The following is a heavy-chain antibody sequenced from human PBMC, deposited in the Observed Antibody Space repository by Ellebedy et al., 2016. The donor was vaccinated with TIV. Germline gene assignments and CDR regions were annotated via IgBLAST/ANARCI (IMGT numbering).Heavy chain of an antibody. J-gene: IGHJ3*02. V-gene: IGHV3-9*01. Sequence: SLKISXAASGFTFDDYAMHWVRQAPGKGLEWVSGISWNSGSIGYAGSVKGRFTISRDNAKNSLYLQMNSLRPEDTALYYCAKDLELRYFRMEAFDIWGQGTMDTVSS. D-gene: IGHD3-9*01. CDR3: AKDLELRYFRMEAFDI. CDR1: GFTFDDYA. CDR2: ISWNSGSI.